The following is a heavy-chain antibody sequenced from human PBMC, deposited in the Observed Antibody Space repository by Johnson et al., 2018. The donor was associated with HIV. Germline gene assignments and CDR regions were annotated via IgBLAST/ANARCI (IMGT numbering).Heavy chain of an antibody. CDR1: HFSLSSYG. D-gene: IGHD1-26*01. CDR2: IKSKTAGGTP. CDR3: TTSVGATLRGAFDI. J-gene: IGHJ3*02. Sequence: VQLVESGGGVVQPGRSLRLSCAASHFSLSSYGMHWVRQAPGKGLEWVGRIKSKTAGGTPDYAAPVNGSFTISRDDSKNTLYLQMNSLKTEDTAGYYCTTSVGATLRGAFDIWGQGTMVNVSS. V-gene: IGHV3-15*01.